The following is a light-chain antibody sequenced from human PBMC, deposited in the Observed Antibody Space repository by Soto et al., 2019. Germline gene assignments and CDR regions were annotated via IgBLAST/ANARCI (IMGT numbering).Light chain of an antibody. CDR1: QRVSSSY. CDR2: GAS. V-gene: IGKV3-20*01. J-gene: IGKJ1*01. CDR3: QQYGSSRWT. Sequence: EIVLTQSPGTLSLSPGERATLSCSASQRVSSSYLAWYQQKPGQAPRLLIYGASSRATGIPDRFSGSGSGTDFTLTISRLEPEDFAVYYCQQYGSSRWTFGQGTKV.